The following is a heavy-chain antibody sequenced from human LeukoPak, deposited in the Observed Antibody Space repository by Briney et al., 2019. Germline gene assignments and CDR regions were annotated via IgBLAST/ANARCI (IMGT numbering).Heavy chain of an antibody. Sequence: GGSLRLSCAAPGFTFSSYSMNWVRQAPGKGLEWVSSISSSSSYIYYADSVKGRFTISRDNAKNSLYLQMNSLRAEDTAVYYCARGLRYFDWLSTDNWFDPWGQGTLVTVSS. CDR1: GFTFSSYS. CDR3: ARGLRYFDWLSTDNWFDP. V-gene: IGHV3-21*01. CDR2: ISSSSSYI. D-gene: IGHD3-9*01. J-gene: IGHJ5*02.